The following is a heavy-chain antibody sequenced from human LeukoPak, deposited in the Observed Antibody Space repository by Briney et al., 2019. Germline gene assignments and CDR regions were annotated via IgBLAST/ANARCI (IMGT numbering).Heavy chain of an antibody. J-gene: IGHJ4*02. CDR2: IWYDGSKK. Sequence: GGSLRLSCAASGFTFSDYGMHWVHQAPGKGLEWVAVIWYDGSKKYYLDSVKGRFTISRDNSKNTLYLQMNSLRAEDTAVYYCTRRDGDNDRGFEFWGQGTPVTVSS. CDR3: TRRDGDNDRGFEF. D-gene: IGHD4-23*01. V-gene: IGHV3-33*01. CDR1: GFTFSDYG.